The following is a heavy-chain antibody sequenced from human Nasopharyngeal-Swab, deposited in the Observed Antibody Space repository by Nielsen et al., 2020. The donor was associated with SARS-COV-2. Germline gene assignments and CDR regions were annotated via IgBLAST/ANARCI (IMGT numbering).Heavy chain of an antibody. CDR1: GYTFTSYG. CDR3: ARRYSSSSRGRAFDI. J-gene: IGHJ3*02. CDR2: INPQSDGT. V-gene: IGHV1-18*01. Sequence: ASVKVSCKASGYTFTSYGISWVRQAPGQGLEWMGWINPQSDGTKYAQNSQGWVTLTTDTSINTAYMELSSLRSDDTAVYYCARRYSSSSRGRAFDIWGQGTMVTVSS. D-gene: IGHD6-6*01.